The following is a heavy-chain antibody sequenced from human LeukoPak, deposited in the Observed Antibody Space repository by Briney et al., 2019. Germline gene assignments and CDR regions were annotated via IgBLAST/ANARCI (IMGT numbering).Heavy chain of an antibody. D-gene: IGHD6-19*01. J-gene: IGHJ4*02. CDR3: ARDRDSSGWYEGFDY. CDR1: GFTFSSSA. Sequence: PGGSLRLSCAASGFTFSSSAMHWVRQAPDKGLEWVAVISYDGSNKYYADSVKGRSTISRDNSKNTLYLQVNSLRADGTAVYYCARDRDSSGWYEGFDYWGQGTLVTVSS. CDR2: ISYDGSNK. V-gene: IGHV3-30-3*01.